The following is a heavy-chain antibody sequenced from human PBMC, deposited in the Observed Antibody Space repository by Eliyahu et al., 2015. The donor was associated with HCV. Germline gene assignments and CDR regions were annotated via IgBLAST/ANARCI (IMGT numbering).Heavy chain of an antibody. V-gene: IGHV3-21*01. CDR2: ISSSSSYI. J-gene: IGHJ6*02. CDR1: GFTFSXYS. D-gene: IGHD2-15*01. Sequence: EVQLVESGGGLVKPGGSLRLXCAASGFTFSXYSXNWVRQAPGKGLEWVSSISSSSSYIYYADSVKGRFTISRDNAKNSLYLQMNSLRAEDTAVYYCARELVVAANYYYYYGMDVWGQGTTVTVSS. CDR3: ARELVVAANYYYYYGMDV.